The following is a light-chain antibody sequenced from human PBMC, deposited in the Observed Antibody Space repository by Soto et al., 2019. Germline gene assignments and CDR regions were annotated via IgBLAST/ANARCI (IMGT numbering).Light chain of an antibody. Sequence: EIVLTQSPGTLSVSPGERATLSCRASQSVSSSYLAWYQQKPGQAPRLLLYGASNRTTGIPDRFSGSGSGTDFTLIISRLEPEDFAVYYCQQYRTSQYTFGQGTKLEIK. CDR3: QQYRTSQYT. CDR2: GAS. J-gene: IGKJ2*01. V-gene: IGKV3-20*01. CDR1: QSVSSSY.